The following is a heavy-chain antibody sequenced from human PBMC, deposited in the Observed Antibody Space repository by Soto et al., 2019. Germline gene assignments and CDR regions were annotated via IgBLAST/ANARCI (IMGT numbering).Heavy chain of an antibody. CDR2: IYYSGST. V-gene: IGHV4-39*01. J-gene: IGHJ4*02. CDR1: GGSISSSSYY. Sequence: SETLSLTCTVSGGSISSSSYYWGWIRQPPGKGLEWIGSIYYSGSTYYNPSLKSRVTISVDTSKNQFSLKLSSVTAADTAVYYCARRGAVLRYFDWPTDYWGQGTLVS. CDR3: ARRGAVLRYFDWPTDY. D-gene: IGHD3-9*01.